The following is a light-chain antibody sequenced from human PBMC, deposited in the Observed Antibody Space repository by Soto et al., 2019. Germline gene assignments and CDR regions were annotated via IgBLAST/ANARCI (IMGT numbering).Light chain of an antibody. Sequence: DIQMTQSPSSLSASVGDRVTITCQASKDIKNYLNWYQQNPGKAPKLLIYAASILETGVPSRLSVSGSGPYFTFTISSLQPEDIATYYCQHHDDLPWTFGQGTKVAIK. J-gene: IGKJ1*01. V-gene: IGKV1-33*01. CDR3: QHHDDLPWT. CDR2: AAS. CDR1: KDIKNY.